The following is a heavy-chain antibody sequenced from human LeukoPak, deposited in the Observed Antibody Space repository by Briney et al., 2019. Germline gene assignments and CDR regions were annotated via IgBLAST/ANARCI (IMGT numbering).Heavy chain of an antibody. CDR1: GGTFSSHA. CDR2: IIPIFGTA. D-gene: IGHD3-22*01. CDR3: ARAGYYDSSSELRVDY. J-gene: IGHJ4*02. Sequence: SVKVSCKASGGTFSSHAISWVRQAPGQGLEWMGRIIPIFGTANYARKFQGRVTITADKSTSTAYMELSSLRSEDTAVYYCARAGYYDSSSELRVDYWGQGTLVTVSS. V-gene: IGHV1-69*06.